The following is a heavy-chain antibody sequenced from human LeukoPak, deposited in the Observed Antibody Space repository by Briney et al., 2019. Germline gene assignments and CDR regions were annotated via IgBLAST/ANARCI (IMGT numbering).Heavy chain of an antibody. J-gene: IGHJ4*02. CDR1: GFTFSSYA. CDR2: INSDGSST. V-gene: IGHV3-74*01. Sequence: GGSLRLSCAASGFTFSSYAMSWVRQAPGKGLVWVSRINSDGSSTSYADSVKGRFTISRDNAKNTLYLQMNSLRAEDTAVYYCARAADSSGYYDYWGQGTLVTVSS. CDR3: ARAADSSGYYDY. D-gene: IGHD3-22*01.